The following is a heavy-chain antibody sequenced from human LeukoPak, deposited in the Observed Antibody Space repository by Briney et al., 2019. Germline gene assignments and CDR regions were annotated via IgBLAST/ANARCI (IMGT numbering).Heavy chain of an antibody. CDR1: GFTFDDYA. CDR3: AKDIQNYYYYMDV. J-gene: IGHJ6*03. V-gene: IGHV3-9*01. Sequence: GRSLRLSCAASGFTFDDYAMHWVRHAPGKGLEWVSGISWNSGSIGYADSVKGRFTISRDNAKNSLYLQMNSLRAEDTALYYCAKDIQNYYYYMDVWGKGTTVTVSS. CDR2: ISWNSGSI.